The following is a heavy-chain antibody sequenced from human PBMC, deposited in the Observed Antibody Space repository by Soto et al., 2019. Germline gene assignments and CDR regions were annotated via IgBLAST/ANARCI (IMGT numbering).Heavy chain of an antibody. Sequence: QVPVPQWGAGLLKFSETLSLPCAVNGGSFSGWHWNWIRQPPGKGLEWIGEASHTGGTNYNPSLESRVTISVDRSRNQLSLKLTSVSAADTAVYYCARSRNLDVWGSGTTVIVSS. CDR3: ARSRNLDV. D-gene: IGHD1-1*01. J-gene: IGHJ6*04. V-gene: IGHV4-34*01. CDR1: GGSFSGWH. CDR2: ASHTGGT.